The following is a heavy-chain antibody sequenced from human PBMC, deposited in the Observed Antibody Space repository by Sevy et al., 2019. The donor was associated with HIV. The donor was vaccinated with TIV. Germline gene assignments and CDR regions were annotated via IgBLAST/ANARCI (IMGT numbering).Heavy chain of an antibody. D-gene: IGHD6-19*01. J-gene: IGHJ5*01. CDR1: GFSFSNAW. CDR2: IKSKTDGGTT. Sequence: GGSLRLSCGAFGFSFSNAWMGWVRQAPGKGLEGVGRIKSKTDGGTTDHAASVKGRFTISRDDSKNTLYLQMNSLKTEDTAIYYCTTVRLGSSAWLDSWGQGALVTVSS. V-gene: IGHV3-15*01. CDR3: TTVRLGSSAWLDS.